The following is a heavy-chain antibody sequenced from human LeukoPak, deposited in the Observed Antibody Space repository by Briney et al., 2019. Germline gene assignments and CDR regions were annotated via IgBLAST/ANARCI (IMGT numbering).Heavy chain of an antibody. CDR1: GYTFTSYY. CDR2: INPSGGST. J-gene: IGHJ4*02. Sequence: ASVKVSCKASGYTFTSYYMHWVRQAPGQGLEWMGIINPSGGSTTYAQKFQGRVTMTSDTSTSTVYMDLSSLRSEDTAVYYCARGGRNYYGSGDDDYWGQGTWSPSPQ. CDR3: ARGGRNYYGSGDDDY. D-gene: IGHD3-10*01. V-gene: IGHV1-46*01.